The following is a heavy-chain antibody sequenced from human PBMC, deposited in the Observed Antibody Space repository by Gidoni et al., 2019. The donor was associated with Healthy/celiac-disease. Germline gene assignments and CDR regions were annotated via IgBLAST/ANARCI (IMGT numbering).Heavy chain of an antibody. CDR2: IYHSGST. CDR1: GYSISSGYY. J-gene: IGHJ4*02. D-gene: IGHD5-12*01. Sequence: QGQLQESGPGLGKPSETLSLTCTVSGYSISSGYYWGWIRQPPGKGLEWIGSIYHSGSTYYNPSLKSRVTISVDTSKNQFSLKLSSVTAADTAVYYCARDQGGGYDSGFDYWGQGTLVTVSS. V-gene: IGHV4-38-2*02. CDR3: ARDQGGGYDSGFDY.